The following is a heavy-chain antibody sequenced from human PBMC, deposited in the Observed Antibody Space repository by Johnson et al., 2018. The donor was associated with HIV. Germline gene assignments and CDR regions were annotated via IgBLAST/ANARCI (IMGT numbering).Heavy chain of an antibody. CDR1: GFTFSSYW. J-gene: IGHJ3*02. CDR2: IKQDGSEK. Sequence: VQLVESGGGVVQPGGSLRLSCAASGFTFSSYWMSWVRQAPGKGLEWVANIKQDGSEKYYLDSVKGRFTVSRDNPKNSFYLQMNSLRADDTAVYYCARVTMIVVVMQAFEIWGQGTMVTVSS. V-gene: IGHV3-7*05. CDR3: ARVTMIVVVMQAFEI. D-gene: IGHD3-22*01.